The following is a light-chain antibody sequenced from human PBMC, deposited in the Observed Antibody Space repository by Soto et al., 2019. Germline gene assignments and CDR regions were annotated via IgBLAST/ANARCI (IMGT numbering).Light chain of an antibody. V-gene: IGKV4-1*01. CDR2: WAS. J-gene: IGKJ5*01. CDR1: QSILYSSNNKEK. Sequence: DIVMTQSPDSLAVSLGERATINCKSSQSILYSSNNKEKLAWYQQKPGQPPKLLIYWASTRESGVPDRFSGSGCGTDFTLTISNLQAEDVAVYYCQQYYSTPITFGQGTRLEIK. CDR3: QQYYSTPIT.